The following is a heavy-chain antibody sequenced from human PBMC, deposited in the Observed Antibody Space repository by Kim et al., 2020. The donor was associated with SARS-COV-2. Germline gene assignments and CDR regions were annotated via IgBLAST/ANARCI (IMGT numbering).Heavy chain of an antibody. J-gene: IGHJ4*02. D-gene: IGHD5-12*01. Sequence: GGSLRLSCAASGFTFSSYSMNWVRQAPGKGLEWVSSISSSSSYIYYADSVKGRFTISRDNAKNSLYLQMNSLRAEDTAVYYCASDGDGYNSHHFDYWGQGTLVTVSS. CDR2: ISSSSSYI. CDR1: GFTFSSYS. CDR3: ASDGDGYNSHHFDY. V-gene: IGHV3-21*01.